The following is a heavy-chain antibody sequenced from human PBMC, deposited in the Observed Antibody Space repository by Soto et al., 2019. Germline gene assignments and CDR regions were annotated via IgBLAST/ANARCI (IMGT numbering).Heavy chain of an antibody. Sequence: DVQLLDSGGGLVQPGGSLRLSCAASGFTFNNYAMSWVRQAPGKGLEWVSTISVSGANTYYADSVKGRFTISRDDSKNTLYLQMNSLVAEDTAVYYCAKDLGLGVIAGYPHDCWGQGTLVTVSS. V-gene: IGHV3-23*01. J-gene: IGHJ4*02. CDR1: GFTFNNYA. CDR3: AKDLGLGVIAGYPHDC. CDR2: ISVSGANT. D-gene: IGHD3-9*01.